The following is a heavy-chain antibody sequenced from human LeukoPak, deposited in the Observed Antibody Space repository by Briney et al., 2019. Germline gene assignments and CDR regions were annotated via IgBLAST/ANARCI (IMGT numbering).Heavy chain of an antibody. CDR2: ISSSSSTI. J-gene: IGHJ4*02. CDR3: ARDSSSSTFDY. V-gene: IGHV3-48*01. D-gene: IGHD6-6*01. Sequence: GGSLRLSCAASGFTFSSYSMNWVRQAPGKGLEWVSYISSSSSTIDYAGSVKGRFTISRDNAKNSLYLQMNSLGAEDTAVYYCARDSSSSTFDYWGQGTLVTVSS. CDR1: GFTFSSYS.